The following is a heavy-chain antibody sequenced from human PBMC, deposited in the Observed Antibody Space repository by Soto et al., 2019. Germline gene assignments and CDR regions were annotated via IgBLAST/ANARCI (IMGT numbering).Heavy chain of an antibody. CDR3: AALCSGELHHNYYFAY. CDR1: GFTVSSNY. D-gene: IGHD1-26*01. CDR2: IYSGGST. Sequence: EVQLVESGGGLIQPGGCLRLSCAASGFTVSSNYMSWVRQAPGKGLEWVSVIYSGGSTDYADSVKGRFTISRDNSKNTLSLQMNSLRSEDTAVYYCAALCSGELHHNYYFAYGGQGTLVIVSS. V-gene: IGHV3-53*01. J-gene: IGHJ4*02.